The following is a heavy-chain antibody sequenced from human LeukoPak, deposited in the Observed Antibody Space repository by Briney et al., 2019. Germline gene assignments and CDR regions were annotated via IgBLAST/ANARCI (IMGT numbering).Heavy chain of an antibody. D-gene: IGHD6-13*01. CDR2: ISAYNGNT. V-gene: IGHV1-18*01. CDR3: ARATPGIAAAGAFDI. Sequence: ASVKVSCKASGYTFTSYGIGWVRQAPGQGLEWMGWISAYNGNTNYAQKLQGRVTMTTDTSTSTAYMELRSLRSDDTAVYYCARATPGIAAAGAFDIWGQGTMVTVSS. J-gene: IGHJ3*02. CDR1: GYTFTSYG.